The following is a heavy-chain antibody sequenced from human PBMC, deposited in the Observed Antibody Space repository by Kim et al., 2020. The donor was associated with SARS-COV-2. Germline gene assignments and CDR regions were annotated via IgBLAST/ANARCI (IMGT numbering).Heavy chain of an antibody. V-gene: IGHV1-18*01. CDR2: T. Sequence: TNYAQKLQGRVTMTTDTSTSTAYMGLRSLRSDDTAVYYCARIRYLTGIDYWGQGTLVTVSS. CDR3: ARIRYLTGIDY. D-gene: IGHD4-17*01. J-gene: IGHJ4*02.